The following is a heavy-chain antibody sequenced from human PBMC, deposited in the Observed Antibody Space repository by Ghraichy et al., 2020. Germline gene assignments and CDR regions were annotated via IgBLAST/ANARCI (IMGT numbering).Heavy chain of an antibody. J-gene: IGHJ1*01. V-gene: IGHV3-53*01. CDR3: ARARAITTTTYYFQH. D-gene: IGHD3-16*01. CDR1: GFSVSGTY. Sequence: GGSLRLSCAASGFSVSGTYMTWFRQAPGKGLEWVSSIYSGDSTFYAAAVKGRFTISRDNSNNTLYLQVHSLRVDDTAVYYCARARAITTTTYYFQHWGQGTPVTVSS. CDR2: IYSGDST.